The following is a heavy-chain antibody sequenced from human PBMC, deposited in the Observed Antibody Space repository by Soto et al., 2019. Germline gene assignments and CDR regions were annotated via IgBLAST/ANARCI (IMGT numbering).Heavy chain of an antibody. D-gene: IGHD1-26*01. Sequence: QVQLQESGPGLVKPSQTLSLNCTVSGGSISSGGYYWSCFRQHPGKGLEWIGYIYYSGSTYYNPYLKCRVTISVDTTKHQFALKLSSVTGADTAVYYCARNRYSGSYYGHLFDYWGQGTLLTASS. J-gene: IGHJ4*02. V-gene: IGHV4-31*03. CDR1: GGSISSGGYY. CDR3: ARNRYSGSYYGHLFDY. CDR2: IYYSGST.